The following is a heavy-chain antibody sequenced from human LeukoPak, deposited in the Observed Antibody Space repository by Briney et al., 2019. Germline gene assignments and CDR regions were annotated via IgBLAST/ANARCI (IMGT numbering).Heavy chain of an antibody. V-gene: IGHV3-23*01. CDR3: AKDPNGDYIGAFDM. J-gene: IGHJ3*02. Sequence: GGSLRLSCAASGITVSSYAMTWVRQAPGKGLEWVSSISGSGDRTMYADSVKGRFTISRDNFKNTLYLQMNSLRAEDTALYHCAKDPNGDYIGAFDMWGQGTMVTVSS. CDR2: ISGSGDRT. D-gene: IGHD4-17*01. CDR1: GITVSSYA.